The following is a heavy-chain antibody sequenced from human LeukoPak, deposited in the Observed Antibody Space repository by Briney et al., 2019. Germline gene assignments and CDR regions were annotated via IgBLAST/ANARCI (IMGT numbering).Heavy chain of an antibody. CDR3: ARDGLTHTYYDFWSGYNYYYYGMDV. D-gene: IGHD3-3*01. CDR2: IKQDGSEK. Sequence: PGGSLRLSCAASGFTFSSYWMSWVRQAPGKGLERVANIKQDGSEKYYVDSVKGRFTISRDNAKNSLYLQMNSLRAEDTAVYYCARDGLTHTYYDFWSGYNYYYYGMDVWGQGTTVTVSS. V-gene: IGHV3-7*01. J-gene: IGHJ6*02. CDR1: GFTFSSYW.